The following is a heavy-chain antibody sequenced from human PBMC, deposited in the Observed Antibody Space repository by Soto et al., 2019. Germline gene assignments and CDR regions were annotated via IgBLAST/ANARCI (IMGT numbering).Heavy chain of an antibody. CDR2: INHSGST. V-gene: IGHV4-34*01. J-gene: IGHJ4*02. Sequence: QVQVQQWGAGLLKPSETLSITCAVYGGSFNDYYWSWIRQPPGKGLEWIGEINHSGSTNYNPSLKSRVTILVDTSKKQFSLKLSSVTAADTAVYYCGGIAVADWGQGTLVTVSS. CDR1: GGSFNDYY. CDR3: GGIAVAD. D-gene: IGHD6-13*01.